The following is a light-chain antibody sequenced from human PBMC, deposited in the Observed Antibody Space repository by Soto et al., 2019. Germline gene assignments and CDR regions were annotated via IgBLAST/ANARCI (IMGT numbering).Light chain of an antibody. J-gene: IGLJ1*01. V-gene: IGLV2-14*01. CDR3: SSYTGSSTLSV. CDR2: DVN. Sequence: QSALTQPASVSGSPGQSITISCTGTSSDVGSYNYVSWYQQHPGKAPKLMIYDVNNRPSGVSNRFSGSKSGNTASLTISGLQADDEADYYCSSYTGSSTLSVFGTGTKLTVL. CDR1: SSDVGSYNY.